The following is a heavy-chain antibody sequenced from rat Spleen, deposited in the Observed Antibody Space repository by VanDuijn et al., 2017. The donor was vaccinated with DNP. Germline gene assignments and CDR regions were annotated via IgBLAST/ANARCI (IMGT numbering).Heavy chain of an antibody. CDR3: ATGIPTWFAY. Sequence: EVQLVESGGGLVQPGRSLKLSCAASRFTFSNYGMHWIRQAPTRGLDWVASISPSGGSTYYRDSVKGRFTISRDNAESSLYLQMDSQRSEDTATYYCATGIPTWFAYWGQGTLVTVSS. D-gene: IGHD1-4*01. CDR1: RFTFSNYG. V-gene: IGHV5-19*01. J-gene: IGHJ3*01. CDR2: ISPSGGST.